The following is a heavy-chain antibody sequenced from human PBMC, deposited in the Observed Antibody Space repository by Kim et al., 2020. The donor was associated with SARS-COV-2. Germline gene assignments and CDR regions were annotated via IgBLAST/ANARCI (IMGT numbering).Heavy chain of an antibody. Sequence: DSVKGRFTISRDNSKNTLYLQMNSLRAEDTAVYYCAKGNSGSSRAYYFDYWGQGTLVTVSS. V-gene: IGHV3-23*01. D-gene: IGHD1-26*01. J-gene: IGHJ4*02. CDR3: AKGNSGSSRAYYFDY.